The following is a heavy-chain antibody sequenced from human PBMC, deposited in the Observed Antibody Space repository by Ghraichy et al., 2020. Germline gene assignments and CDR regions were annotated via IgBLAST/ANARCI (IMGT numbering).Heavy chain of an antibody. J-gene: IGHJ6*03. Sequence: GESLKISCKGSGYSFTSYWISWVRQMPGKGLEWMGRIDPSDSYTNYSPSFQGHVTISADKSISTAYLQWSNLKASDTAMYYCARLLSSGSYFPYYYYMDVWDKGTTVTVSS. CDR1: GYSFTSYW. CDR2: IDPSDSYT. CDR3: ARLLSSGSYFPYYYYMDV. D-gene: IGHD1-26*01. V-gene: IGHV5-10-1*01.